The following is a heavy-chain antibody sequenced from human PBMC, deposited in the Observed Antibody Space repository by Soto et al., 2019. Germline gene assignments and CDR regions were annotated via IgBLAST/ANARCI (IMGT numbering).Heavy chain of an antibody. J-gene: IGHJ5*02. CDR2: IYYSGST. CDR1: GGSISSGGYY. Sequence: QVQLQESGPGLVKPSQTLSLTCTVSGGSISSGGYYWSWIRQHPGKGLEWIGYIYYSGSTYYNPSLKSRVTISVETSKNQFSLQLSSVTAADTAVYYCARGVVVPAAIGGNWFDPWGQGTLVTVSS. CDR3: ARGVVVPAAIGGNWFDP. V-gene: IGHV4-31*03. D-gene: IGHD2-2*02.